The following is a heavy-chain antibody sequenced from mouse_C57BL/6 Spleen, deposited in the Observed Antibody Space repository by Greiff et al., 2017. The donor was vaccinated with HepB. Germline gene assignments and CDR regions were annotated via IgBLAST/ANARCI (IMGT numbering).Heavy chain of an antibody. CDR1: GFTFSDAW. Sequence: EVKLQESGGGLVQPGGSMKLSCAASGFTFSDAWMDWVRQSPEKGLEWVAEIRNKANNHATYYAESVKGRFTISRDDSKSSVYLQMNSLRAEDTGIYYCTRSTMVTKGGMDYWGQGTSVTVSS. D-gene: IGHD2-2*01. V-gene: IGHV6-6*01. CDR3: TRSTMVTKGGMDY. CDR2: IRNKANNHAT. J-gene: IGHJ4*01.